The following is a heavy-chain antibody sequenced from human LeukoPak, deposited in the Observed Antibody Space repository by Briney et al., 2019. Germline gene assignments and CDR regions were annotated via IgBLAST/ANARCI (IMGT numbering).Heavy chain of an antibody. V-gene: IGHV4-38-2*02. Sequence: SETLSLTCTVSGYSISSGYYWGWIRQPPGKGLEWIGSINHSGSTNYNPSLKSRVTISLDTSKNQFSLKLSSVTAADTAVYYCAVGRSYWGQGTLVTVSS. J-gene: IGHJ4*02. CDR3: AVGRSY. CDR2: INHSGST. CDR1: GYSISSGYY.